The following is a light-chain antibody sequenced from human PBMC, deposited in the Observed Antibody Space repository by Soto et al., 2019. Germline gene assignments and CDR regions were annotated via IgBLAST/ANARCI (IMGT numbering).Light chain of an antibody. V-gene: IGKV1-39*01. J-gene: IGKJ2*01. CDR2: AAS. CDR3: QHSFRTPYT. CDR1: QSISDY. Sequence: DIQMTQSPSSLFTSVGDRVTITCRASQSISDYLNWYRQKPGKAPQLLIYAASRLHSGVPARFSGSGSGTDFTLTISSLQPEDFATYYCQHSFRTPYTFGQGTKLEIK.